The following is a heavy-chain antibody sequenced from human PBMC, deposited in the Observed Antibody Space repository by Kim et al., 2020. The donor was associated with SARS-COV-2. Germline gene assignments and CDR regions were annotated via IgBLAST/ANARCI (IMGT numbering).Heavy chain of an antibody. V-gene: IGHV3-23*03. CDR1: GFTFSSYA. D-gene: IGHD3-3*02. CDR2: IYSDGTTK. Sequence: GGSLRLSCVASGFTFSSYAMSWLRQAPGKGLEWVSAIYSDGTTKFYVGSVMGRFTVSRDNSKDTLFLQMNNLRAEDTAVYFCAKDHFRSSGDFWGQGTLVTVS. CDR3: AKDHFRSSGDF. J-gene: IGHJ4*02.